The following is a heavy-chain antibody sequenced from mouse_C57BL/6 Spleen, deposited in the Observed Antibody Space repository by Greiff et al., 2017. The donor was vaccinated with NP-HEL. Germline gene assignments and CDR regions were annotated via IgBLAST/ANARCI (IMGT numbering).Heavy chain of an antibody. CDR2: IYPRSGNT. J-gene: IGHJ4*01. CDR1: GYTFTSYG. CDR3: ARLTREYAMDY. V-gene: IGHV1-81*01. Sequence: QVQLKESGAELARPGASVKLSCKASGYTFTSYGISWVKQRTGQGLEWIGEIYPRSGNTYYNEKFKGKATLTADKSSSTAYMELRSLTSEDSAVYFCARLTREYAMDYWGQGTSVTVSS.